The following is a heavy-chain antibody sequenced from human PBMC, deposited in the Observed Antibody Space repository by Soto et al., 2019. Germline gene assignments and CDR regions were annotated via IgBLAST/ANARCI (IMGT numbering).Heavy chain of an antibody. D-gene: IGHD3-10*01. CDR3: ARAGESSLTVDRPFDY. CDR1: VFTFSSYD. Sequence: RWSLRLSCSASVFTFSSYDMHWFRQATGKGLEWVSAIGTAGDTYYPGSVKGRFTISRENAKNSLYLQMNSLRAGDTAVYYCARAGESSLTVDRPFDYWGQGTLVTVSS. J-gene: IGHJ4*02. CDR2: IGTAGDT. V-gene: IGHV3-13*01.